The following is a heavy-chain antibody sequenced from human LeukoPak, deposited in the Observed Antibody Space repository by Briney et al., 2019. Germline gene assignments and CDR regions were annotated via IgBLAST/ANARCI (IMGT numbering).Heavy chain of an antibody. CDR3: ARGFISSGWYYYYYMDV. D-gene: IGHD6-19*01. V-gene: IGHV4-34*01. J-gene: IGHJ6*03. CDR1: GGSFSGYY. Sequence: PSETLSLTXAVYGGSFSGYYWSWIRQPPGKGLEWIGEINHSGSTNYNPSLKSRVTISVDTSKNQFSLKLSSVTAADTAVYYCARGFISSGWYYYYYMDVWGKGTTVTVSS. CDR2: INHSGST.